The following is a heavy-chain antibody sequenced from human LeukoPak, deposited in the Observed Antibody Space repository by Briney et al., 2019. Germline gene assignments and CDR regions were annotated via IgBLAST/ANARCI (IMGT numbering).Heavy chain of an antibody. V-gene: IGHV3-30*18. CDR2: ISYDGSNK. D-gene: IGHD6-13*01. J-gene: IGHJ4*02. Sequence: GGSLRLSCAASGFTFSSYGMHWVRQAPGKGLEWVAVISYDGSNKYYADSVKGRFTISRDNSKNTLYLQMNSLRAEDTAVYYCAKDGIAAHYFDYWGQGTLVTVSS. CDR3: AKDGIAAHYFDY. CDR1: GFTFSSYG.